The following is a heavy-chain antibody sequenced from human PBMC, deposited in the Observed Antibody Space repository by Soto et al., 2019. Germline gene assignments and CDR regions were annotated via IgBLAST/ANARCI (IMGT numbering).Heavy chain of an antibody. Sequence: SVKVSCKASGGTFSSYAISWVRQAPVQGLEWMGGIIPIFGTANYAQKFQGRVTITADESTSTAYMELSSLRSEDTAVYYCARDKEGYSGYDLRYYYYYGMDVWGQGTTVTVSS. CDR1: GGTFSSYA. V-gene: IGHV1-69*01. J-gene: IGHJ6*02. D-gene: IGHD5-12*01. CDR3: ARDKEGYSGYDLRYYYYYGMDV. CDR2: IIPIFGTA.